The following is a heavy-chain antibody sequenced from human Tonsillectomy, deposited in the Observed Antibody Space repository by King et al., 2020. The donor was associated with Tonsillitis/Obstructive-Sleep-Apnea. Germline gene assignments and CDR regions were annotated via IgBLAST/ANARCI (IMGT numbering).Heavy chain of an antibody. Sequence: VQLVESGGGLVQPGGSLRLSCAASGFTFNTYAMSWVRQAPGKGLEWVSAISSSGGSTYYADSVKGRFTISRENSKNTLYLQMNSLRAEDTAVYYCAKNSYDSSGPRYFYYYMDVWGRGTTVTVSS. V-gene: IGHV3-23*04. CDR2: ISSSGGST. J-gene: IGHJ6*03. D-gene: IGHD3-22*01. CDR3: AKNSYDSSGPRYFYYYMDV. CDR1: GFTFNTYA.